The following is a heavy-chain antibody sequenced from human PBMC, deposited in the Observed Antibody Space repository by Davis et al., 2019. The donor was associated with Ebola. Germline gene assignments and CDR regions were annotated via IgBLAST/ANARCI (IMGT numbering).Heavy chain of an antibody. D-gene: IGHD3-22*01. V-gene: IGHV3-69-1*02. Sequence: PGGSLRLSCAASEHSIADEFISWIRLRPGKGLEWVSYSGWSITSYAESVRGRFTISGDRATNSLSLQMDSLRAEDTGLYYCARAFYDSSGYHWFDSWGQGTLVTVSS. CDR1: EHSIADEF. J-gene: IGHJ5*01. CDR2: SGWSITS. CDR3: ARAFYDSSGYHWFDS.